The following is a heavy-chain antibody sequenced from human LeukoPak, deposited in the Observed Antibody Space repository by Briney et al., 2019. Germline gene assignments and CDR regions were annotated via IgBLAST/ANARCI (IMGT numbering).Heavy chain of an antibody. Sequence: SETLSLTCAVSGGSISSSNWWSWVRQPPGKGLEWIGEIYHSGSTNYNPSLKSRVTISVDKSKNQFSLKLSSVTAADTAVYYCARHAGSGSYDRPIWGSYRDPFDYWGQGTLVTVSS. J-gene: IGHJ4*02. CDR2: IYHSGST. CDR3: ARHAGSGSYDRPIWGSYRDPFDY. D-gene: IGHD3-16*02. CDR1: GGSISSSNW. V-gene: IGHV4-4*02.